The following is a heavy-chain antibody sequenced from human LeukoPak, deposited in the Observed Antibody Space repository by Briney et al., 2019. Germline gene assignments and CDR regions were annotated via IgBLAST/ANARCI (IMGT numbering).Heavy chain of an antibody. D-gene: IGHD2-15*01. CDR2: INDSGSV. Sequence: SETLSLTCTVSGGSISSYYWSWIRQPPGKGLEWIGEINDSGSVNCNPSLKNRVTLSVDTSKNQFSLRLSSVAAADTAVYYCARRLVDSGASQVSDDWGQGTLVTVSS. V-gene: IGHV4-34*01. CDR1: GGSISSYY. CDR3: ARRLVDSGASQVSDD. J-gene: IGHJ4*02.